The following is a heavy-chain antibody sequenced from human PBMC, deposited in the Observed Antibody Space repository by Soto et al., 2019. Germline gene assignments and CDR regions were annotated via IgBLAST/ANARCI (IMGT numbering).Heavy chain of an antibody. J-gene: IGHJ6*02. V-gene: IGHV1-46*01. CDR2: IYPRGGTT. Sequence: ASVKVSCKASGYNFTSHYMHWVRQAPGQGLESMGVIYPRGGTTIYAQKFQGRVTMTRDTSTHTFYLQWSSLKASDTAMYYCARHGWSRGYVAFGYYYGMDVWGQGTTVTVSS. CDR1: GYNFTSHY. CDR3: ARHGWSRGYVAFGYYYGMDV. D-gene: IGHD5-12*01.